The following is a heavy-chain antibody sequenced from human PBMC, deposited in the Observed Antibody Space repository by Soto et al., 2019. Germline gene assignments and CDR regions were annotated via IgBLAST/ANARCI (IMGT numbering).Heavy chain of an antibody. CDR1: GFTFSSYA. CDR2: ISGSGGST. V-gene: IGHV3-23*01. D-gene: IGHD6-6*01. J-gene: IGHJ4*02. Sequence: EVQLLESGGGLVQPGGSLRLSCAASGFTFSSYAMSWVRQAPGKGLEWVSAISGSGGSTYYADSVKGRFTISRDNSNNTLYLQMNSLRAEDTAVYYCAKKDRRGLWQLVRTRRDYWGQGTLVTVSS. CDR3: AKKDRRGLWQLVRTRRDY.